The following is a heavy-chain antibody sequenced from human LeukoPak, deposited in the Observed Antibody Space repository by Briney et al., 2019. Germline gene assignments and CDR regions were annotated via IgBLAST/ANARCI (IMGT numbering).Heavy chain of an antibody. Sequence: GGALRLSCAASGFTFSRYWMHWVRQAPGKGLVWVSHINSDGIGTTYAASVKGRFTISRDNAKNTLYLQMNSLRAEDTAVYYCARGSYYGDYEFDYWGQGTLVTVSS. J-gene: IGHJ4*02. CDR1: GFTFSRYW. V-gene: IGHV3-74*01. CDR2: INSDGIGT. D-gene: IGHD4-17*01. CDR3: ARGSYYGDYEFDY.